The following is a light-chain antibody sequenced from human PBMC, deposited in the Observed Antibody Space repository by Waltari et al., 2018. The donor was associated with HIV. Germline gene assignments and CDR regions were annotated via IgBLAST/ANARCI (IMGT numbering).Light chain of an antibody. CDR1: NSDVGGYNY. J-gene: IGLJ1*01. CDR2: EVR. CDR3: SSYGGSNNLV. V-gene: IGLV2-8*01. Sequence: QSALTQPPSASGSPGQSVTISCTGTNSDVGGYNYVSWYRQHPGKAPELMIDEVRKRPSGGPDRFSGSKSGNTASLTVSGLQAEDEADYYCSSYGGSNNLVFGTGTKVTVL.